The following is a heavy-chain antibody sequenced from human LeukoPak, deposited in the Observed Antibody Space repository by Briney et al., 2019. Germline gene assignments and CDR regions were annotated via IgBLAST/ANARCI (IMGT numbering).Heavy chain of an antibody. J-gene: IGHJ4*02. CDR2: IYTSGST. D-gene: IGHD1-1*01. CDR3: ARASLDEAHDY. V-gene: IGHV4-61*02. Sequence: SQTLSLTCPVSVGSISSGSYYWSWLREPAGKGLEWIGRIYTSGSTNYNPSLKSRVTISVDTSKNQFSLKLSSVTAADTAVYYCARASLDEAHDYWGQGTLVTVSS. CDR1: VGSISSGSYY.